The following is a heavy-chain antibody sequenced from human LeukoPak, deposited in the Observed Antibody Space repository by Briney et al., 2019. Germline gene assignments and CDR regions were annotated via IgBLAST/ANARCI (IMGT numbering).Heavy chain of an antibody. CDR2: IYPGDSDT. CDR3: ARLGTSHYYYYYMDV. Sequence: GESLKISCKGSGYSFTSYWIGWVRQMPGKGLEWMGIIYPGDSDTRYSPSFQGQVTISADKSISTAYLQWSSLKASDTAMYYCARLGTSHYYYYYMDVWGKGTTVTVSS. V-gene: IGHV5-51*01. CDR1: GYSFTSYW. J-gene: IGHJ6*03. D-gene: IGHD7-27*01.